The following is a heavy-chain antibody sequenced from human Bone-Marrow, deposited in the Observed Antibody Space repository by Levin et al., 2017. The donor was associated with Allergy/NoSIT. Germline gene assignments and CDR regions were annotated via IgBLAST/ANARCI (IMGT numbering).Heavy chain of an antibody. CDR2: VFHTGTT. D-gene: IGHD1-26*01. CDR1: GSSIRSAYY. CDR3: VRDGGYQLLPLLSYFDY. V-gene: IGHV4-38-2*02. J-gene: IGHJ4*02. Sequence: TASETLSLTCSVSGSSIRSAYYWGWIRQTPGKGLEWIGSVFHTGTTSYNPSLQSRVTMSRDTSKNHFSLQLRSVTAADTAIYYCVRDGGYQLLPLLSYFDYWGQGVLVTVSS.